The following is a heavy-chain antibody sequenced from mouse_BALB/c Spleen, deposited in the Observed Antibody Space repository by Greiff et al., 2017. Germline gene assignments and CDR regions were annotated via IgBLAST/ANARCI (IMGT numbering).Heavy chain of an antibody. V-gene: IGHV1S29*02. CDR1: GYTFTDYN. CDR2: IYPYNGGT. J-gene: IGHJ2*01. CDR3: ARVDYLDY. Sequence: VQLKESGPELVKPGASVKISCKASGYTFTDYNMHWVKQSHGKSLEWIGYIYPYNGGTGYNQKFKSKATLTVDNSSSTAYMELRSLTSEDSAVYYCARVDYLDYWGQGTTLTVSS.